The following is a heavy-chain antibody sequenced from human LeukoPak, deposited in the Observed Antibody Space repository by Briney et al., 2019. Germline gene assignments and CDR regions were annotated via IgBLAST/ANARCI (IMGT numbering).Heavy chain of an antibody. V-gene: IGHV4-59*11. D-gene: IGHD3-3*01. Sequence: PSETLSLTCTVSGGSISSHYWSWIRQPPGKGLEWIGYIYYSGSTNYNPPLKSRVTISVDTSKNQFSLKLSSVTAADTAVYYCARDLRFLEWLSWFDPWGQGTLVTVSS. CDR3: ARDLRFLEWLSWFDP. CDR1: GGSISSHY. CDR2: IYYSGST. J-gene: IGHJ5*02.